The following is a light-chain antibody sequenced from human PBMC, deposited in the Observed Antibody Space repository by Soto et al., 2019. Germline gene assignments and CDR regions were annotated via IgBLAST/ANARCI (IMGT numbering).Light chain of an antibody. CDR2: AAS. V-gene: IGKV1-27*01. Sequence: DIQMTQSPSSLSASVGDRVTITCRASQGISTYLAWYQQKPGKVPKLLIYAASTLQSGVPSRVSGSGSGTNFTLTISSLQPEDVSTYYGQKYNSSPLTFGGGTKVEIK. J-gene: IGKJ4*01. CDR1: QGISTY. CDR3: QKYNSSPLT.